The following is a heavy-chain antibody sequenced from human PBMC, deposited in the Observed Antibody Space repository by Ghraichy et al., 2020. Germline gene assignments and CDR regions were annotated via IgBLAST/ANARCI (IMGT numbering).Heavy chain of an antibody. Sequence: SETLSLTCTGSGGSISSYYWSWIRQPPGKGLEWIGYIYYSGSTNYNPSLKSRVTISVDTSKNQFSLKLSSVTAADTAVYYCARHWTLDATVDLWGRGTLVTVSS. V-gene: IGHV4-59*08. D-gene: IGHD1-1*01. J-gene: IGHJ2*01. CDR1: GGSISSYY. CDR3: ARHWTLDATVDL. CDR2: IYYSGST.